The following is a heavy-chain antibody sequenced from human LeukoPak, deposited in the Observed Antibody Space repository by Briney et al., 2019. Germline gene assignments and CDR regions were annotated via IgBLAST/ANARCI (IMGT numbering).Heavy chain of an antibody. Sequence: PGGSLRLSCAASGFTCSSYSMNWVRQAPGKGLEWVSSISSSSSYIYYADSVKGRFTISRDNAKNSLYLQMNSLRAEDTAVYYCARVVVAADRINWFDPWGQGTLVTVSS. J-gene: IGHJ5*02. CDR1: GFTCSSYS. V-gene: IGHV3-21*01. D-gene: IGHD2-15*01. CDR3: ARVVVAADRINWFDP. CDR2: ISSSSSYI.